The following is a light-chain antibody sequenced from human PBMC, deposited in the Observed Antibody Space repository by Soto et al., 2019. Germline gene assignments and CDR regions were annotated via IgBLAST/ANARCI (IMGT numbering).Light chain of an antibody. J-gene: IGKJ1*01. CDR3: QQFNTSPWT. CDR1: QSISTW. V-gene: IGKV1-5*03. Sequence: DIQMTQSPSTLSASVGDRVIITCRASQSISTWLAWHQQKPGKAPKLLISKASSLESGVPSRFSGSGSGTEFTLTISSLQPDDFATYYCQQFNTSPWTFGQGTKVDIK. CDR2: KAS.